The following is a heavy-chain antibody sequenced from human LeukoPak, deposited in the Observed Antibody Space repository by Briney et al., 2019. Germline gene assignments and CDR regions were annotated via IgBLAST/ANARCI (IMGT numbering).Heavy chain of an antibody. J-gene: IGHJ4*02. CDR2: IQYDGSNE. V-gene: IGHV3-30*02. Sequence: GGSLRLSCAASRFTFSSYGMHWVRQAPGKGLEWVAYIQYDGSNEQYADSVEGRFSISRDSSKNILYLQMNSLRAEDTAVYYCAKARQWLAKSPDYWGQGTLVIVSS. D-gene: IGHD6-19*01. CDR1: RFTFSSYG. CDR3: AKARQWLAKSPDY.